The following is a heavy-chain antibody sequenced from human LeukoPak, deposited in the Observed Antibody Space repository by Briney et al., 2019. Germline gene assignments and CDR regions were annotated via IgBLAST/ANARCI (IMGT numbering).Heavy chain of an antibody. CDR1: GFTFSTYG. CDR3: AKDLAPHRDGSHHGADA. CDR2: ISYDGTNE. Sequence: GGSLRLSCAASGFTFSTYGMHWVRQAPGKGLEWVTIISYDGTNEYYADSVKGRFTISRDNSKNTLDLQMDSLRAEDTAVYYCAKDLAPHRDGSHHGADAWGQGTLVTVSS. V-gene: IGHV3-30*18. D-gene: IGHD5-24*01. J-gene: IGHJ5*02.